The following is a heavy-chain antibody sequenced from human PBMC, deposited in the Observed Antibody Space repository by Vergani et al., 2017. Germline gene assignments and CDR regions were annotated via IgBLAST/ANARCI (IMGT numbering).Heavy chain of an antibody. CDR1: GFTFSSYE. Sequence: EVQLVESGGGLVQPGGSLRLSCAASGFTFSSYEMNWVRQAPGKGLEWVSYISSSGSTIYYADSVTGRFTISRDKAKNSLYLQINSLRAEDTALYYCATXSAGSSSHYYYYYGMDVWGQGTTVTVSS. D-gene: IGHD6-6*01. CDR3: ATXSAGSSSHYYYYYGMDV. CDR2: ISSSGSTI. V-gene: IGHV3-48*03. J-gene: IGHJ6*02.